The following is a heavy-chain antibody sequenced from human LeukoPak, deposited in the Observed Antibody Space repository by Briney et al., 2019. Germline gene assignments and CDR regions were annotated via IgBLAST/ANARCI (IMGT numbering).Heavy chain of an antibody. D-gene: IGHD5-18*01. V-gene: IGHV4-59*11. Sequence: PSETLSLTCTASGGSISTHFWGWIRQPPGKELEWIGYIYYSGSTNYNPSLKSRVTISVDTSKNQFSLKLSSVTAADTAVYYCARVGYSYGYCDYWGQGTLVTVSS. J-gene: IGHJ4*02. CDR3: ARVGYSYGYCDY. CDR2: IYYSGST. CDR1: GGSISTHF.